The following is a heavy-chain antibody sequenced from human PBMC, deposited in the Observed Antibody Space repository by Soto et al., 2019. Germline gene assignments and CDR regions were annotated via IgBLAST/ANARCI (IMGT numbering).Heavy chain of an antibody. CDR2: ISRSSSYI. J-gene: IGHJ4*02. D-gene: IGHD3-3*01. V-gene: IGHV3-21*01. CDR3: ARDQQLAWLLYGDKRYCFDY. CDR1: GFTFSSYS. Sequence: EVQLVESGGGLVKPGGSLRLSCAASGFTFSSYSMNWVRQAPGKGLEWVSSISRSSSYIYYADSVKGRFTISRDNAKNSLYLQMNSLRAEDTAVYYWARDQQLAWLLYGDKRYCFDYWGQGTLVTVSS.